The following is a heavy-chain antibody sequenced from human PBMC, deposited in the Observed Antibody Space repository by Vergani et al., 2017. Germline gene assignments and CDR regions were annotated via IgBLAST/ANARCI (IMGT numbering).Heavy chain of an antibody. D-gene: IGHD5-18*01. J-gene: IGHJ4*02. V-gene: IGHV3-7*01. CDR2: IKQDGSEK. CDR3: ARGGWIQVWPVDY. CDR1: GFTFSSYW. Sequence: EVQLVESGGGLVQPGGSLRLSCAASGFTFSSYWMSWVRQAPGKGLEWVANIKQDGSEKYYVDSVKGRFTISRDNAKNSLYLQMNSRRAEDTAVYYCARGGWIQVWPVDYWGQGTLVTVSS.